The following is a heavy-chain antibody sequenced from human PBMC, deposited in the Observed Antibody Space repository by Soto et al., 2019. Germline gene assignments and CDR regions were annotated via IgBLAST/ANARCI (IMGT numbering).Heavy chain of an antibody. J-gene: IGHJ6*02. CDR3: ARGPDCSGGSCYRGMDV. D-gene: IGHD2-15*01. V-gene: IGHV1-18*01. Sequence: ASVKVSCKASGYTFTSYGISWVRQAPGQGLEWMGWISAYNGNTNYAQKLQGRVTMTTDTSTSTAYMELRSLRSDDTAVYYCARGPDCSGGSCYRGMDVWGQGTTVTVSS. CDR2: ISAYNGNT. CDR1: GYTFTSYG.